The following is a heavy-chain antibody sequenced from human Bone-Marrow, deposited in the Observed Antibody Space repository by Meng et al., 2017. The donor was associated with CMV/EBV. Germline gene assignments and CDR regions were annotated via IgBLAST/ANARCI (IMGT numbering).Heavy chain of an antibody. J-gene: IGHJ6*02. CDR1: GYTFIGYY. CDR2: MNPNSGNT. D-gene: IGHD3-3*01. V-gene: IGHV1-8*02. Sequence: ASVMVSCKASGYTFIGYYIHWVRQATGQGLEWMGWMNPNSGNTGYAQKFQGRVTMTRNTSISTAYMELSSLRSEDTAVYYCARGARRYYDFWSGPGGMDVWGQGTTVTVYS. CDR3: ARGARRYYDFWSGPGGMDV.